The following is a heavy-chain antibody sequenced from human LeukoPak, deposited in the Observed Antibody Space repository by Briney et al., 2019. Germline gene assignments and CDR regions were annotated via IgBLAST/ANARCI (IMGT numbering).Heavy chain of an antibody. CDR3: ARAQGCSSTSCHPPLYYYYYMDV. Sequence: GGSLRLSCAASGFTFSSYGLHWVRQAPGKGLEWVAVIWYDGSNKYYADSVKGRFTISGDNSKNTLYLQMNSLRAEDTAVYYCARAQGCSSTSCHPPLYYYYYMDVWGKGTTVTVSS. CDR1: GFTFSSYG. V-gene: IGHV3-33*01. D-gene: IGHD2-2*01. CDR2: IWYDGSNK. J-gene: IGHJ6*03.